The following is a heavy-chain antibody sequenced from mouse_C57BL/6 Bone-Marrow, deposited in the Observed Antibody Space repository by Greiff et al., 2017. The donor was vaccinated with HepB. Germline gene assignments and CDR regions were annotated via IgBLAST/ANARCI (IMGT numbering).Heavy chain of an antibody. CDR3: ARGGWLLRYWYFDV. Sequence: VQLQQSGAELVRPGPSVKVSCKASGYAFTNYLIEWVKQRPGQGLEWIGVINPGSGGTNYNEKFKGKATLTADKSSSTAYMQLSSLTSEDSAVYCCARGGWLLRYWYFDVWGTGTTVTVSS. J-gene: IGHJ1*03. CDR2: INPGSGGT. D-gene: IGHD2-3*01. CDR1: GYAFTNYL. V-gene: IGHV1-54*01.